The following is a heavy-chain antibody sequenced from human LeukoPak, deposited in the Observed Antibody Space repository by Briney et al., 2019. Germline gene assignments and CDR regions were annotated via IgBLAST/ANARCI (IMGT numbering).Heavy chain of an antibody. J-gene: IGHJ5*02. V-gene: IGHV4-59*01. CDR1: GGSISNYY. D-gene: IGHD3-22*01. CDR2: IYYSGST. CDR3: ARGLSDSSGYYYGGRFDP. Sequence: PSETLSLTCTVSGGSISNYYWSWIRQPPGKGLEWIGYIYYSGSTNYNPSLKSRVTISVDTSKDQFSLKLSSVTAADTAVYYCARGLSDSSGYYYGGRFDPRGQGTLVTVSS.